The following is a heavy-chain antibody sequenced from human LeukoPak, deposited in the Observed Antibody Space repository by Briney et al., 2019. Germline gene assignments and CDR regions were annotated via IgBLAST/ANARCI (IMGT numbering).Heavy chain of an antibody. V-gene: IGHV3-74*01. CDR3: ARGCPDYGDYECDWFDP. Sequence: AGGSLRLSCAASGFTFSSYWVHWVRQAPGKGLVWVSRINSDGSSTSYADSVKGRFTISRDNAKNTLYLQMNSLRAEDTAVYYCARGCPDYGDYECDWFDPWGQGTLVTVSS. CDR1: GFTFSSYW. J-gene: IGHJ5*02. D-gene: IGHD4-17*01. CDR2: INSDGSST.